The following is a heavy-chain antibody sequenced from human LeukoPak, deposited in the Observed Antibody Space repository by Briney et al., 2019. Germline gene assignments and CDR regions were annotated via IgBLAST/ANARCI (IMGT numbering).Heavy chain of an antibody. V-gene: IGHV3-30*03. Sequence: GGSLRLSCAASGFTFSSYGMHWVRQAPGKGLEWVAVISYDGSNKYYADSVKGRFTISRDNSKNTLYLQMNSLRAEDTALYYCARDGSGYDYPHYDYWGQGTLVTVSS. D-gene: IGHD5-12*01. CDR2: ISYDGSNK. CDR1: GFTFSSYG. J-gene: IGHJ4*02. CDR3: ARDGSGYDYPHYDY.